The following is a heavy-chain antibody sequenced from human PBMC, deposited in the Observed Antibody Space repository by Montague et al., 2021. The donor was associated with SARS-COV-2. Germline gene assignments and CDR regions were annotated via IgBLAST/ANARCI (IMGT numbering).Heavy chain of an antibody. J-gene: IGHJ4*02. CDR3: ARGSWFGGFF. D-gene: IGHD3-10*01. CDR2: IYTSGTT. Sequence: SETLSLTCTVSGDSISGYYWNWIRQPSGKALEWIGRIYTSGTTDXNPSLKSRVTMSVDTSKNQISLKLNSVTAADTAIYFCARGSWFGGFFWGQGTLVAVSS. V-gene: IGHV4-4*07. CDR1: GDSISGYY.